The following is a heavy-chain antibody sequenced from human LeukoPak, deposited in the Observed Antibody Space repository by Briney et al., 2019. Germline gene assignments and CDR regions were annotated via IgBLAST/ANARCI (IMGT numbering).Heavy chain of an antibody. Sequence: GGSLRLSCSASGFTFSSYAMHSVRQAPGKGLEYVSAISSNGGSTYYADSVKGRFTISRDNSKNTLYLQMSSLRAEDTAVYYCVKEWELVIFDYWGQGTLVTVSS. CDR2: ISSNGGST. V-gene: IGHV3-64D*06. CDR1: GFTFSSYA. CDR3: VKEWELVIFDY. D-gene: IGHD1-26*01. J-gene: IGHJ4*02.